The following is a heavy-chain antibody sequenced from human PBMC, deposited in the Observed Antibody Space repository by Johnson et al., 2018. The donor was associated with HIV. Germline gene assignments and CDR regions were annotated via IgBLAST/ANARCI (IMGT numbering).Heavy chain of an antibody. J-gene: IGHJ3*01. Sequence: QVQLVESGGGVVQPGGSLRLSCAASGFTFSSYGMHWVRQAPGKGLEWVAFIRYDGSNKYYADSVKGRFTISRDNSKNTLNLQMSSLRAEDTAVYFCARSPPKDIVAATYAFDLWGQGTMVTVS. CDR2: IRYDGSNK. V-gene: IGHV3-30*02. CDR1: GFTFSSYG. D-gene: IGHD5-12*01. CDR3: ARSPPKDIVAATYAFDL.